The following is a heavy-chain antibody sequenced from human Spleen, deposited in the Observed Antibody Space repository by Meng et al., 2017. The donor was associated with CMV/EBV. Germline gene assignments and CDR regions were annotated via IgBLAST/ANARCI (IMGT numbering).Heavy chain of an antibody. CDR3: AKVGPCGGDCRWFYYAMGV. CDR1: GFAFSNYG. V-gene: IGHV3-23*01. J-gene: IGHJ6*02. CDR2: ISGGNGGST. Sequence: GGSLRLSCAASGFAFSNYGMSWVRQAPGKGLEWVSAISGGNGGSTYYPDSMKGRFTISRDNSKNTLYLQINNLRAEDTAIYYCAKVGPCGGDCRWFYYAMGVWGQGTTVTVSS. D-gene: IGHD2-21*01.